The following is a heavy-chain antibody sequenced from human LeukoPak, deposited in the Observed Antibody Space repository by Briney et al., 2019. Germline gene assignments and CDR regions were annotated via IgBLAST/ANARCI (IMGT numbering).Heavy chain of an antibody. CDR3: ARGREGNFAFDY. J-gene: IGHJ4*02. CDR2: IYYSGST. Sequence: SETLSLTCTVSGGSISSYYWSWIRQPPGKGLEWIGYIYYSGSTNYNPSLKSRATISVDTSKNQFSLKLSSVTAADTAVYYCARGREGNFAFDYWGQGTLVTVSS. V-gene: IGHV4-59*01. CDR1: GGSISSYY. D-gene: IGHD3-9*01.